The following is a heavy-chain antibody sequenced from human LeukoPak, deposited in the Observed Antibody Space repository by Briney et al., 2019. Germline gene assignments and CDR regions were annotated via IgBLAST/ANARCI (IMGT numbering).Heavy chain of an antibody. CDR2: IYPDDFDT. Sequence: PGESRKISCKASGYSFTSYWIAWVRQMPGKGLEWMGVIYPDDFDTRYSPSFQGQVTISADKSISTAFLQWSSLKASDTAIYYCARHGKLSASRNWFDPWGQGT. D-gene: IGHD1-26*01. V-gene: IGHV5-51*01. CDR1: GYSFTSYW. J-gene: IGHJ5*02. CDR3: ARHGKLSASRNWFDP.